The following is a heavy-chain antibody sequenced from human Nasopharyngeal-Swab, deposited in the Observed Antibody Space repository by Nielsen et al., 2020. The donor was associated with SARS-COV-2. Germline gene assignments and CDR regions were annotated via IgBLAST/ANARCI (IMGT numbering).Heavy chain of an antibody. D-gene: IGHD2-15*01. V-gene: IGHV3-73*01. Sequence: VSLQISCAACGFIFSDSAIHWVRQASGKGLEWVGRIRSKGNSYATAYAASVKGRFTISRDDSKNTAYLQMNSLITEDTAVYYCTRCGGSCYTGKDYWGQGTLVTVSS. J-gene: IGHJ4*02. CDR3: TRCGGSCYTGKDY. CDR1: GFIFSDSA. CDR2: IRSKGNSYAT.